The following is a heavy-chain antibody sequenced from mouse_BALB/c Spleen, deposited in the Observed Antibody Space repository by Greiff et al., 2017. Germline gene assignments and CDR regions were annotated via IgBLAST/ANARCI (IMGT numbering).Heavy chain of an antibody. J-gene: IGHJ3*01. CDR2: ISSGGST. Sequence: EVMLVESGGGLVKPGGSLKLSCAASGFTFSSYAMSWVRQTPEKRLEWVASISSGGSTYYPDSVKGRFTISRDNARNILYLQMSSLRSEDTAMYYCARGLAFAYWGQGTLVTVSA. V-gene: IGHV5-6-5*01. D-gene: IGHD6-1*01. CDR3: ARGLAFAY. CDR1: GFTFSSYA.